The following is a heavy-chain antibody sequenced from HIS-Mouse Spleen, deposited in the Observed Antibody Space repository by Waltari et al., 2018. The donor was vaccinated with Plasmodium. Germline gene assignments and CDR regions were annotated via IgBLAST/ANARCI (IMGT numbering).Heavy chain of an antibody. Sequence: QVQLVQSGAEVKKHGASVKVYCQASGYTITNFGISWVRQDHGPGLEWMGWNSPYNGNTHFAQKLQGRVTMTTDTSTSTAYMELRSLRSDDTAVYYCARGSAGDAFDIWGQGTMVTVSS. CDR3: ARGSAGDAFDI. D-gene: IGHD6-19*01. CDR1: GYTITNFG. CDR2: NSPYNGNT. V-gene: IGHV1-18*01. J-gene: IGHJ3*02.